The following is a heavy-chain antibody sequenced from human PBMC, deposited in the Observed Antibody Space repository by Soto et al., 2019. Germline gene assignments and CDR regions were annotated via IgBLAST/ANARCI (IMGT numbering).Heavy chain of an antibody. CDR2: ISSTGGST. J-gene: IGHJ4*02. CDR1: GFTFTDYA. D-gene: IGHD6-13*01. Sequence: EVQLLESGGGLVQPGGSLRLTCAASGFTFTDYAMSWVRQAPGKGLEWVSVISSTGGSTYYADSVKGRFTISRDDSTNTVSLLMNSLRAEDTAVYYCAKKSVGSSWYRDFDSWGQGTLVTVSS. CDR3: AKKSVGSSWYRDFDS. V-gene: IGHV3-23*01.